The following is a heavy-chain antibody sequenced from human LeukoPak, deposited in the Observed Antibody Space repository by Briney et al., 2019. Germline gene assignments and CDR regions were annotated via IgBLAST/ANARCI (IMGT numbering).Heavy chain of an antibody. D-gene: IGHD3-9*01. V-gene: IGHV3-53*01. J-gene: IGHJ3*02. CDR2: IYSGGST. Sequence: GGSLRLSCAASGFTVSSNYMSWVRQAPGKGLEWVSVIYSGGSTYYADSVKGRFTISRDNSKNTLYLQMNSLRAEDTAVYYCARDIGILTGYPPDAFGIWGQGTMVTVSS. CDR3: ARDIGILTGYPPDAFGI. CDR1: GFTVSSNY.